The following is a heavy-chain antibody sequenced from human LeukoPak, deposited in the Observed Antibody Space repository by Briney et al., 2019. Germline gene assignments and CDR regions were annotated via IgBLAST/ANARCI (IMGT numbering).Heavy chain of an antibody. CDR3: ARGVVIAPQTFDY. CDR2: IYYSGST. Sequence: SETLSLTCTVSGYSISSGYYWGWIRQPPGTGLEWIGYIYYSGSTNYNPSLKSRVTISVDTSKNQFSLKLSSVTAADTAVYYCARGVVIAPQTFDYWGQGTLVTVSA. J-gene: IGHJ4*02. CDR1: GYSISSGYY. D-gene: IGHD2-21*01. V-gene: IGHV4-61*01.